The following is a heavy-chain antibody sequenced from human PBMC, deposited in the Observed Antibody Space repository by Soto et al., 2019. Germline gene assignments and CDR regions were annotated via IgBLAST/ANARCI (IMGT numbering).Heavy chain of an antibody. CDR2: MNPNSGDT. CDR1: GYTFTIYD. D-gene: IGHD4-17*01. Sequence: QVQLVQSGAEVKKPGASVKVSCKTSGYTFTIYDINWVRQASGQGLEWMGWMNPNSGDTGYAQKFQGRLTMTRNTSIRTAYLELSSLRSEDTAVYYCARGYGAYFYPNLFDYWGQGALVTVSS. CDR3: ARGYGAYFYPNLFDY. V-gene: IGHV1-8*01. J-gene: IGHJ4*02.